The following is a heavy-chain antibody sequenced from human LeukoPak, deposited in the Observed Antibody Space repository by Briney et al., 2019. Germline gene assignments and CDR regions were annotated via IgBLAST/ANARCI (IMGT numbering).Heavy chain of an antibody. Sequence: GGSLRLSCAASGFTFSSYSMNWVRQAPGKGLEWVSSISSSSSYIYYADSVKGRFTISRDNAKNSLYLQMNSLRAEDTAVYYCARGRLGGDAFDIWGQGTMVTVSS. J-gene: IGHJ3*02. CDR1: GFTFSSYS. D-gene: IGHD3-16*01. CDR2: ISSSSSYI. V-gene: IGHV3-21*01. CDR3: ARGRLGGDAFDI.